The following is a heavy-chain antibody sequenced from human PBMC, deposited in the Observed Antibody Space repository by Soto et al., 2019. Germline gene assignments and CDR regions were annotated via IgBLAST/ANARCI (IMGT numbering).Heavy chain of an antibody. Sequence: GESLKISCKGSGYSFTSYWIDWVRQMPGKGLEWMGIIYPGDSDTRYSPSFKGQVTISADKAISTAYLQWSSLKASDTDMYYCARLPGYCSSTSCRDYGGYAGYFDYWGQGTLVTVSS. V-gene: IGHV5-51*01. CDR3: ARLPGYCSSTSCRDYGGYAGYFDY. D-gene: IGHD2-2*01. CDR2: IYPGDSDT. J-gene: IGHJ4*02. CDR1: GYSFTSYW.